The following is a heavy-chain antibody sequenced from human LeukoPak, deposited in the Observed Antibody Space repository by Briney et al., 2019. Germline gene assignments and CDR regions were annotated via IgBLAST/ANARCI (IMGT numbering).Heavy chain of an antibody. J-gene: IGHJ4*02. D-gene: IGHD6-13*01. CDR2: IYPCDSDT. CDR1: GCLFTSYW. Sequence: GGALEISCKGSGCLFTSYWIGWGRQVPGKGLEWMGIIYPCDSDTRYSPSFQGQVTISADKSISTAYLQWSSLKASDTAMYYCATDGGIAAAGTVYWGQGTLVTVSS. CDR3: ATDGGIAAAGTVY. V-gene: IGHV5-51*01.